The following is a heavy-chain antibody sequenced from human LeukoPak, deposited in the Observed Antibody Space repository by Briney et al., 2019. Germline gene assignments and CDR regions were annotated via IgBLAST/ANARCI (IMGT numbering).Heavy chain of an antibody. CDR2: MNPNSGNT. V-gene: IGHV1-8*01. CDR3: ARMSYYDRRGDNWFDP. CDR1: GYTFTSCD. D-gene: IGHD3-22*01. J-gene: IGHJ5*02. Sequence: ASVKVSCKASGYTFTSCDINWVRQATGQGLEWMGWMNPNSGNTGYAQKFQGRVTMTRDTSISTAYMELSSLRSEDTAVYYCARMSYYDRRGDNWFDPWGQGTLVIVSS.